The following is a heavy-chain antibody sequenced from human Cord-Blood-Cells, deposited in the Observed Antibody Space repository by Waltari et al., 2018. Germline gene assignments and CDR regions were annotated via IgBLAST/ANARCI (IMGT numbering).Heavy chain of an antibody. CDR1: GFTFSSYG. CDR2: ISYDGGNK. J-gene: IGHJ2*01. Sequence: QVQLVESGGGVVQPGRSLRLSCADSGFTFSSYGMHWVRQAPGKGLEWVAVISYDGGNKYYSDSVKGRFTISRDNSKNTLYLQMNSLRAEDTAVYYGAGAENYWYFDLWGRGTLVTVSS. CDR3: AGAENYWYFDL. V-gene: IGHV3-30*03.